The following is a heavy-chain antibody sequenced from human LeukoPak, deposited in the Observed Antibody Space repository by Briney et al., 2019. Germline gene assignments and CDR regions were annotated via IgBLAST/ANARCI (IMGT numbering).Heavy chain of an antibody. Sequence: GGSLRLSCAASGFTFSSYGMHWVRQAPGKGLEWVAFIRYDGSNKYYADSVKGRFTISRDNSKNTLYLQMNSLRAEDTAVYYCAKPKVVGIVGGAFDIXXQGTMVTVSS. CDR3: AKPKVVGIVGGAFDI. CDR1: GFTFSSYG. V-gene: IGHV3-30*02. CDR2: IRYDGSNK. J-gene: IGHJ3*02. D-gene: IGHD2-15*01.